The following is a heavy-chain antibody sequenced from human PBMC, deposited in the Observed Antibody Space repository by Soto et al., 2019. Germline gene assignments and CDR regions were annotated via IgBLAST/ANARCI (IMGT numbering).Heavy chain of an antibody. CDR1: GFTFTSCA. V-gene: IGHV1-58*02. CDR3: AAEGTVTTGMDV. J-gene: IGHJ6*02. D-gene: IGHD4-17*01. Sequence: QMQLVQSGPEVKKPGTSVKVSCKASGFTFTSCAMQWVRQARGQRLEWIGWIVVGSANTNYAQKFQERVTITRDMSTSTAYMELSSLRSEDTAVYYCAAEGTVTTGMDVWGLGTTVTVSS. CDR2: IVVGSANT.